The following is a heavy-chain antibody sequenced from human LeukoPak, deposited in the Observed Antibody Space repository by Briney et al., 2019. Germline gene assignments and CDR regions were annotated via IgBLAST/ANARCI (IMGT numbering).Heavy chain of an antibody. D-gene: IGHD4-23*01. Sequence: GGSLRLSCAASGFTFSSYAMSWVRQAPGKGLEWVASISVRGDRTYYPDSVKGRFTISRDNFKHMLYLQMNTLRADDTAIYYCAKDRDYGGNSRGIDYFDYWGQGTLVTVSS. CDR2: ISVRGDRT. CDR3: AKDRDYGGNSRGIDYFDY. V-gene: IGHV3-23*01. CDR1: GFTFSSYA. J-gene: IGHJ4*02.